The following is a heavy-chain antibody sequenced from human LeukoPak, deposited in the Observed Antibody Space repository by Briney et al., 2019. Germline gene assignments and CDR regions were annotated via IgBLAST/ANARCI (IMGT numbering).Heavy chain of an antibody. D-gene: IGHD3-22*01. CDR1: GGSISSSSYY. V-gene: IGHV4-39*01. Sequence: SETLSLTCTVSGGSISSSSYYWGWIRQPPGKGLEWIGSIYYSGSTYYNPSLKSRVTISVDTSKNQFSLKLSSVTAADTAVYYCARLNREIVVVIPFDYWGQGTLVTVSS. CDR3: ARLNREIVVVIPFDY. J-gene: IGHJ4*02. CDR2: IYYSGST.